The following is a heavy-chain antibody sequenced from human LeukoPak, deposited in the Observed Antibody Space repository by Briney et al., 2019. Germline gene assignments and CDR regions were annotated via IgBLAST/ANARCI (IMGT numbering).Heavy chain of an antibody. CDR1: GGSISSYY. J-gene: IGHJ5*02. Sequence: SETLSLTCTVSGGSISSYYWSWLRQPPGKGLEWIGYIYYSGSTIYNPSLKSRVTISVDTSKNQFSLKLSSVTAADTAVYYCARGLLSSGWEGGNWFDPWGQGTLVTVSS. CDR3: ARGLLSSGWEGGNWFDP. V-gene: IGHV4-59*01. D-gene: IGHD6-19*01. CDR2: IYYSGST.